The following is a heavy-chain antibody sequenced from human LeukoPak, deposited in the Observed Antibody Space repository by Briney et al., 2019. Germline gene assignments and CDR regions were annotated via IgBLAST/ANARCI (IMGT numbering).Heavy chain of an antibody. CDR1: GYTFTSYG. Sequence: ASVKVSCKASGYTFTSYGISWMRQAPGQGLEWMGWISAYNGNTNYAQKLQGRVTMTTDKSTSTAYMELSSLRSEDTAVYYCARLLGGSYKRRNFDLWGRGTLVTVSS. CDR3: ARLLGGSYKRRNFDL. D-gene: IGHD1-26*01. CDR2: ISAYNGNT. V-gene: IGHV1-18*01. J-gene: IGHJ2*01.